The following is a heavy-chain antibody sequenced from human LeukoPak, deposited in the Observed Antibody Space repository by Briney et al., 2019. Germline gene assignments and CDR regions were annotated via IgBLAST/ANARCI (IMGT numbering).Heavy chain of an antibody. D-gene: IGHD4-17*01. J-gene: IGHJ4*02. Sequence: GGSLRLSCAASGFTFSSYAMSGVRQAPGKGLEWVSAISGSGGSTYYADSVKGRFTISRDNSKNTLYRQMNSLRAEDTAVYYCAKGTGNYGDYPFDYWGQGTLVTVSS. CDR1: GFTFSSYA. CDR3: AKGTGNYGDYPFDY. V-gene: IGHV3-23*01. CDR2: ISGSGGST.